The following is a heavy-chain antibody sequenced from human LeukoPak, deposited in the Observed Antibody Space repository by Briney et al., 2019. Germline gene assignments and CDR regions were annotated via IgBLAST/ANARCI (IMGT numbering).Heavy chain of an antibody. D-gene: IGHD3-10*01. Sequence: ASVKVSCKASGYTFTSYYMHWVRLAPGQGLEWMGIINPSGGSTSYAQKFQGRVTMTRDTSTSTVYMELSSLRSEDTAVYYCARDQMKWFGELLSSANAFDIWGQGTMVTVSS. J-gene: IGHJ3*02. CDR3: ARDQMKWFGELLSSANAFDI. CDR2: INPSGGST. CDR1: GYTFTSYY. V-gene: IGHV1-46*01.